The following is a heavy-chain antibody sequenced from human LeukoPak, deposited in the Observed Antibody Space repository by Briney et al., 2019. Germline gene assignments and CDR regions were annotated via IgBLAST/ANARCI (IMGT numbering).Heavy chain of an antibody. V-gene: IGHV1-69*13. D-gene: IGHD3-16*02. J-gene: IGHJ4*02. CDR2: IIPIFGTA. CDR1: GGTFSSYA. CDR3: ARVRSGYDYVWGSYRYYFDY. Sequence: ASVKVSCRASGGTFSSYAISWVRQAPGQGLEWMGGIIPIFGTANYAQKFQGRVTITADESTSTAYMELSSLRSEDTAVYYCARVRSGYDYVWGSYRYYFDYWGQGTLVTVSS.